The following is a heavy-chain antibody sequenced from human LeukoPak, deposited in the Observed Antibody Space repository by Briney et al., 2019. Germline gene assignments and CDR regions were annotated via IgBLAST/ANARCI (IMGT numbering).Heavy chain of an antibody. Sequence: GASVKVSCKASGYTFTSYDVNWVRQATGQGLEWMGWMNPNSGNTGLAQKFQGRVTLTRDTSITTAYMELSSLRPEDTAVYYCARGQAGAINEWFDPWGQGTLVTVSS. CDR3: ARGQAGAINEWFDP. CDR1: GYTFTSYD. V-gene: IGHV1-8*01. J-gene: IGHJ5*02. CDR2: MNPNSGNT. D-gene: IGHD1-26*01.